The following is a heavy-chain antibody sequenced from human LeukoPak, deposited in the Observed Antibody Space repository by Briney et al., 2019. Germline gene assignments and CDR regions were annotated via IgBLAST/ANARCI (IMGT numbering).Heavy chain of an antibody. J-gene: IGHJ6*03. CDR1: GDSISADYY. Sequence: PSETLSLTCTVSGDSISADYYWAWIRQPPGKGLEWVGSMYHIGNAYYNPSLKSRVTIPVDTSKNQFSLELSSVTAADTAVYYCAREGFSGWTKNYYYYMDVWGKGTTVTISS. CDR2: MYHIGNA. D-gene: IGHD6-19*01. CDR3: AREGFSGWTKNYYYYMDV. V-gene: IGHV4-38-2*02.